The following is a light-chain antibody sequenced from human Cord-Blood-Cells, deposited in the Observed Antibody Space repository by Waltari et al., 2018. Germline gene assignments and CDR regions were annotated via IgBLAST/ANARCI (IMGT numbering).Light chain of an antibody. Sequence: EMVLRQSPGPLSLSPGEGATPSCRASQSVSSSYLAWYQQKPGQAPRLLIYGASSRATGIPDRFSGSGSGTDFTLTISRLEPEDFAVYYCQQYGSSPYTFGQGTKLEIK. CDR3: QQYGSSPYT. CDR1: QSVSSSY. CDR2: GAS. V-gene: IGKV3-20*01. J-gene: IGKJ2*01.